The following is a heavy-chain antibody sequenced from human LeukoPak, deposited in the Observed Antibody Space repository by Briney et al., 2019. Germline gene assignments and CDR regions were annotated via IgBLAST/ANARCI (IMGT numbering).Heavy chain of an antibody. CDR2: IKQDGSEK. Sequence: GGSLRLSCAASGFTFSSYWMSWVRQAPGKGLEWVANIKQDGSEKYYVDSVKGRFTISRDNAKNSLYLQMNSLRAEDTAVYYCARENGYSSGWYIYYYMDVWGKGTTVTVSS. D-gene: IGHD6-19*01. CDR1: GFTFSSYW. CDR3: ARENGYSSGWYIYYYMDV. V-gene: IGHV3-7*01. J-gene: IGHJ6*03.